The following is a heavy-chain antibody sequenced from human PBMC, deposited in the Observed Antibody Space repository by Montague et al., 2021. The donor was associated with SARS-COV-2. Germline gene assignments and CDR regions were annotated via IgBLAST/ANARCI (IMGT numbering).Heavy chain of an antibody. CDR3: AKPLATGNHYY. J-gene: IGHJ4*02. V-gene: IGHV4-39*01. D-gene: IGHD1-1*01. CDR2: ISYRGDP. CDR1: GGSISSSNYY. Sequence: SETRSLTCTVSGGSISSSNYYWGWVRQPPGKGLEWIGSISYRGDPYYNPSLKSRLTISVDTSQNQFSLKLSSVTAADTAVYYCAKPLATGNHYYWGQGTLVTVSS.